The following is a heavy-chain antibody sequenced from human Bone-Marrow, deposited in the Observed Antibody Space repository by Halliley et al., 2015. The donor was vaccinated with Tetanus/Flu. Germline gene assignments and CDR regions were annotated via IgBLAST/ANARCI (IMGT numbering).Heavy chain of an antibody. CDR1: GGSISSGNFY. V-gene: IGHV4-31*02. CDR3: ARGPTVTARGNWFDP. CDR2: ISYSGSA. D-gene: IGHD4-17*01. J-gene: IGHJ5*02. Sequence: LRLSCTVSGGSISSGNFYWSWIRQHPGKGLEWIGYISYSGSAYSKPSLESRVSISLDTSKNQFSLKMNSVTAADTAVYYCARGPTVTARGNWFDPWGQGTPVIVSS.